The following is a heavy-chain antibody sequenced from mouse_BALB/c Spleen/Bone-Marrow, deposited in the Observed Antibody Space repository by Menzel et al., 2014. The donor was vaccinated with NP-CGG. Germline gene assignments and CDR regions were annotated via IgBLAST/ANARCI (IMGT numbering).Heavy chain of an antibody. CDR3: ARSDGYYPYYYAMDY. CDR2: INPSNGRT. V-gene: IGHV1S81*02. J-gene: IGHJ4*01. CDR1: GYTFTSYR. Sequence: QVQLQQPGAELVKPGASVKLSCKASGYTFTSYRMHWVRQRPGQGLEWIGEINPSNGRTNYNEKFKSKATLTVDKSPSTAYMQLSSLTSEDSAVYYCARSDGYYPYYYAMDYWGQGTSVTVSS. D-gene: IGHD2-3*01.